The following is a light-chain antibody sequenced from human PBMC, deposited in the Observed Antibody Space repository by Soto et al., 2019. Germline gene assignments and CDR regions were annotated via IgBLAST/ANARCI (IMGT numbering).Light chain of an antibody. Sequence: QSALTQPASVSGSPGQSITISCTGVGAYDYVSWYQHHPGKAPKFFFYDDTNRTSGVSNRFSGSRSGNTAFLSISGLQVEDYADYYCISYTTSSTPPYVFGTGTELTVL. V-gene: IGLV2-14*03. J-gene: IGLJ1*01. CDR3: ISYTTSSTPPYV. CDR2: DDT. CDR1: VGAYDY.